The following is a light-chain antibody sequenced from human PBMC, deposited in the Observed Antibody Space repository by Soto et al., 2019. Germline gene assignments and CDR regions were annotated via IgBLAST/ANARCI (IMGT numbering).Light chain of an antibody. CDR1: SSDVGSYNL. J-gene: IGLJ1*01. CDR2: EGS. V-gene: IGLV2-23*01. Sequence: QSALTQPASVSGSPGQSITISCTGTSSDVGSYNLVSWYQQHPGKAPKLMIYEGSKRPSGVSNRFSGSKSGNTASLTSSGLQAEDEADYYCCSYAGSRSYVFGTGTQLTVL. CDR3: CSYAGSRSYV.